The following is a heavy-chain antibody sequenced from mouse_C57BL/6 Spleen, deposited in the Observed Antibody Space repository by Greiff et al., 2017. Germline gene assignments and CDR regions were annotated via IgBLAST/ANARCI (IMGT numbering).Heavy chain of an antibody. D-gene: IGHD2-1*01. J-gene: IGHJ2*01. CDR1: GYTFTSYD. Sequence: QVQLQQSGPELVKPGASVKLSCKASGYTFTSYDINWVKQRPGQGLEWIGWIYPRDGSTKYNQKFKGKATLTVDTSSSTAYMQLSSLTSEDSAGYYCARKGIYYGNYGGYWGQGTTLTVSS. CDR2: IYPRDGST. CDR3: ARKGIYYGNYGGY. V-gene: IGHV1-85*01.